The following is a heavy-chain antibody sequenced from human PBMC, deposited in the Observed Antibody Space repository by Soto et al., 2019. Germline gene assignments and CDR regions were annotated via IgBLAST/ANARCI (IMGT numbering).Heavy chain of an antibody. V-gene: IGHV4-59*01. Sequence: SETLSLTCTVSGGSITSSYWSWIRRPPGKGLEWIAYIYYTGISGYTPSTSYNPSLKRRVTMSVNTSKSQFSMKLTSVTAADTAVYYCARGEDAFFYYGLDVWGQGITVT. CDR2: IYYTGISGYTPST. CDR3: ARGEDAFFYYGLDV. CDR1: GGSITSSY. J-gene: IGHJ6*02.